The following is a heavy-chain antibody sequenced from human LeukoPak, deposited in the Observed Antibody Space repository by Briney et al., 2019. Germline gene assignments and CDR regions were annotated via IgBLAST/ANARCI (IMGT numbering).Heavy chain of an antibody. CDR3: ARVGGYYDFWSGYYGYGNFDY. D-gene: IGHD3-3*01. CDR1: GGSISSSSYY. V-gene: IGHV4-39*07. CDR2: IYYSGST. J-gene: IGHJ4*02. Sequence: SEALSLTCTVSGGSISSSSYYWGWIRQPPGKGLEWIGSIYYSGSTYYNPPLKSRVTISVDTSKNQFSLKLSSVTAADTAVYYCARVGGYYDFWSGYYGYGNFDYWGQGTLVTVSS.